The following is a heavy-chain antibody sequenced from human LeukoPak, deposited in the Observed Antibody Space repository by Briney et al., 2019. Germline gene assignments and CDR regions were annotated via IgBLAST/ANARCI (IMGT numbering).Heavy chain of an antibody. V-gene: IGHV3-23*01. CDR1: GFTFSTYA. J-gene: IGHJ4*02. CDR2: ISNSGSST. D-gene: IGHD6-13*01. CDR3: AKAAAGSYYFDY. Sequence: PGGSLRLSCAASGFTFSTYAMSWVSHAPGKGLEWVSAISNSGSSTYYADSVRGRFTISRDNSKNTLYLQMNSLRAEDTAVYYCAKAAAGSYYFDYWGQGTLVTVSS.